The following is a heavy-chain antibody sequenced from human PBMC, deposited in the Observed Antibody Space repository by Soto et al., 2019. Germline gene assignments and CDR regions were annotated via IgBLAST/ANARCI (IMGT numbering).Heavy chain of an antibody. CDR1: GLSVSTNY. D-gene: IGHD6-13*01. Sequence: EVQLVESRGDLIQPGGSLRLSCAASGLSVSTNYMTWVRQAPGKGLEWVSLIFAGGRTYYADSVKGRFTISRDNSKNTLYLQMNSLSAEDTGVYYCSRERIAAGGTHDAIDIWGQGTMVTVSS. CDR3: SRERIAAGGTHDAIDI. J-gene: IGHJ3*02. CDR2: IFAGGRT. V-gene: IGHV3-53*01.